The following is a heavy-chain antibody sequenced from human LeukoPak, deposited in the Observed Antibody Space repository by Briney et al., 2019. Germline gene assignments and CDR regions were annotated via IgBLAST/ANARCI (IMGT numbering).Heavy chain of an antibody. CDR3: ARENDYYDSSGYYLDY. J-gene: IGHJ4*02. CDR1: GGTFSSYA. Sequence: ASVKVSCKASGGTFSSYAISWVRQAPGQGLEWMGRIIPILGIANYAQKFQGRVTITADKSTSTAYMELSSLRSEDTAVYYCARENDYYDSSGYYLDYWGQGTLVTVSS. CDR2: IIPILGIA. D-gene: IGHD3-22*01. V-gene: IGHV1-69*04.